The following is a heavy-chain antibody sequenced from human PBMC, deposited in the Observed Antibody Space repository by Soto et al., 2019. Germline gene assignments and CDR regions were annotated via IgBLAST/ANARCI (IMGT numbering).Heavy chain of an antibody. CDR1: GGTFSSYA. V-gene: IGHV1-24*01. CDR3: AAVRGLLEYLSI. CDR2: PEDGET. J-gene: IGHJ4*02. D-gene: IGHD3-3*01. Sequence: VASVKVSCKASGGTFSSYAISWVRQAPGQGLDPEDGETIYAQKFQGRVTMTEDTSTDTAYMELSSLRSEDTAVYYCAAVRGLLEYLSIWGQGTLVTVSS.